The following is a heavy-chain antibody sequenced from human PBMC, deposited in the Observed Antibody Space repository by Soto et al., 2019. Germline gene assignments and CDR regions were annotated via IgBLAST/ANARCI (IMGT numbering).Heavy chain of an antibody. CDR3: ASVQAAAGYDAFDI. V-gene: IGHV3-30-3*01. CDR2: ISYDGSNK. J-gene: IGHJ3*02. Sequence: GGSLRLSCAASGFTFSSYAMHWVRQALGKGLEWVAVISYDGSNKYYADSVKGRFTISRDNSKNTLYLQMNSLRAEDTAVYYCASVQAAAGYDAFDIWGQGTMVTVSS. CDR1: GFTFSSYA. D-gene: IGHD6-13*01.